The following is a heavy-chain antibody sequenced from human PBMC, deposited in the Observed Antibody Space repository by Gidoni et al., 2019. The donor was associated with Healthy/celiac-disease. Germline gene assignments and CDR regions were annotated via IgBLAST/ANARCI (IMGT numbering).Heavy chain of an antibody. J-gene: IGHJ4*02. CDR1: GFTFSSYA. CDR2: ISGSGGST. D-gene: IGHD2-2*01. Sequence: EVQLLESGGGLVQPGGSLRLSCAASGFTFSSYAMSWVRQAPGKGLEWVSAISGSGGSTYYADSVKGRFTISRDNSKNTLYLQMNSLRAEDTAVYYCAKDRVFVVVPAATQYYFDYWGQGTLVTVSS. V-gene: IGHV3-23*01. CDR3: AKDRVFVVVPAATQYYFDY.